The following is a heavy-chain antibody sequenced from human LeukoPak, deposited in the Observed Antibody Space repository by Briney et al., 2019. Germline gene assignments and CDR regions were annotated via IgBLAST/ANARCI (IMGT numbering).Heavy chain of an antibody. CDR2: VSSSSTSI. CDR3: ARVIYSSSWYLDY. J-gene: IGHJ4*02. D-gene: IGHD6-13*01. CDR1: GFTFSSYS. Sequence: GGSLRLSCAASGFTFSSYSINWVRQAPGKGLEWVSSVSSSSTSIYYADSVKGRFTISRDNAKNSLYLQMNSLRAEDTAVYYCARVIYSSSWYLDYWGQGTLVTVSS. V-gene: IGHV3-21*01.